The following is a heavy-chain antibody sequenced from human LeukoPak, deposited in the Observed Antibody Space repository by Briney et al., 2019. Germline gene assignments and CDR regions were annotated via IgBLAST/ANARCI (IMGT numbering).Heavy chain of an antibody. J-gene: IGHJ6*03. CDR1: GGSISSYY. V-gene: IGHV4-59*01. CDR3: ASSDSSGYYSSGDYYYYYMDV. CDR2: IYYSGST. Sequence: SETLSLTCTVSGGSISSYYWSWIRQPPGKGLGWIGYIYYSGSTNYNPSLKSRVTISVDTSKNQFSLKLSSVTAADTAVYYCASSDSSGYYSSGDYYYYYMDVWGKGTTVTVSS. D-gene: IGHD3-22*01.